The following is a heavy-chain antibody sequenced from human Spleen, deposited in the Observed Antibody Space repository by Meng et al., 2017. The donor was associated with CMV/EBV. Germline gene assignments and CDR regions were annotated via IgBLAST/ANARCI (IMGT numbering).Heavy chain of an antibody. CDR2: ISSSSSYI. D-gene: IGHD2-2*01. CDR1: GFTFSSYS. J-gene: IGHJ3*02. Sequence: GESLKISCAASGFTFSSYSMNWVRQAPGKGLEWVSSISSSSSYIYYADSVKGRFTISRDNTKNSLYLQMNSLRAEDTAVYYCARGLVPAATIDAFDIWGQGTMVTVSS. CDR3: ARGLVPAATIDAFDI. V-gene: IGHV3-21*01.